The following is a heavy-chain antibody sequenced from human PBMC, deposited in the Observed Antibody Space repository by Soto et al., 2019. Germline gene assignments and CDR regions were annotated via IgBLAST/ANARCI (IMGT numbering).Heavy chain of an antibody. V-gene: IGHV3-33*01. CDR1: GFTFSSYG. Sequence: GSLRLSCAASGFTFSSYGMHWVRQAPGKGLEWVAVIWYDGSNKYYADSVKGRFTISRDNSKNTLYLQMNSLRAEDTAVYYCARDQVVHYYYYGMDVWGQGTTVTVSS. CDR3: ARDQVVHYYYYGMDV. CDR2: IWYDGSNK. J-gene: IGHJ6*02.